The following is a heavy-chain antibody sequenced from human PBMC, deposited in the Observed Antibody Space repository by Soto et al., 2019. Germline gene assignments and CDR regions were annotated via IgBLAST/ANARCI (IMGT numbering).Heavy chain of an antibody. V-gene: IGHV3-23*01. J-gene: IGHJ4*02. CDR3: AKEGHRVRGPAY. CDR1: GFTFSNYV. D-gene: IGHD3-10*01. CDR2: ISGTGGST. Sequence: EVQLLESGGGLVQPGGSLRLSCAASGFTFSNYVLSWVRQAPGKGLEWVSAISGTGGSTYYADSVKGRFTISRDNSKNTLQVQMNRLRVEDTAVYYCAKEGHRVRGPAYWGKGTLVTVSS.